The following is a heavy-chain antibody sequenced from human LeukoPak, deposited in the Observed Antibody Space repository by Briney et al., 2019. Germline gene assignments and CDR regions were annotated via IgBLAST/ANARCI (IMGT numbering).Heavy chain of an antibody. J-gene: IGHJ5*02. CDR2: INPSGGST. CDR1: GYTFTSYY. D-gene: IGHD6-13*01. V-gene: IGHV1-46*01. CDR3: ARTRGIAAAGTFPNWFDP. Sequence: GASVKVSCKASGYTFTSYYMHWVRQAPGQGLEWMGIINPSGGSTSYAQKFQGRVTMTRDTSTSTVYMELSSLRSEDTAVYYCARTRGIAAAGTFPNWFDPWGQGTLVTVSS.